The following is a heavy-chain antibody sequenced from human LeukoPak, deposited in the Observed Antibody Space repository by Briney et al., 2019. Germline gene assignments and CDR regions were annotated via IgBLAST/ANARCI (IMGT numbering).Heavy chain of an antibody. D-gene: IGHD4-17*01. CDR3: AKDRLGDYYFDY. J-gene: IGHJ4*02. CDR2: ISGSGGST. CDR1: GFTFTSYA. Sequence: GGSLRLSRAASGFTFTSYAMSWVRQAPGKGLEWVSAISGSGGSTYYADSVKGRFTISRDSSKNTLYLQMNSLRAEDTAVYYCAKDRLGDYYFDYWGQGTLVTVSS. V-gene: IGHV3-23*01.